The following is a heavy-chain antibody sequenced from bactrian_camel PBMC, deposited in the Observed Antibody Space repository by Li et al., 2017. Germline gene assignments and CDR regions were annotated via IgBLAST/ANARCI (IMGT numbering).Heavy chain of an antibody. V-gene: IGHV3S40*01. Sequence: VQLVESGGGSVQAGGSLRLSCAASGFTFSSNAMSWVRQTPGKEREGVAALWRGGTSRYYGDSVKGRFTISQDNAENTVYLQMNDLKPEDTAMYYCAADRNGYCYRLGRGPEFEADYWGQGTQVTVS. CDR2: LWRGGTSR. CDR3: AADRNGYCYRLGRGPEFEADY. J-gene: IGHJ4*01. CDR1: GFTFSSNA. D-gene: IGHD2*01.